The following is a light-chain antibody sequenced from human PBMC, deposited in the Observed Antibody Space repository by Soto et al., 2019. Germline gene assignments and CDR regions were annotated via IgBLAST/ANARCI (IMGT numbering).Light chain of an antibody. V-gene: IGLV2-8*01. J-gene: IGLJ2*01. CDR2: EVT. Sequence: QSALTQPPSASGSPGQSVTISCTGTSSDVGGYNYVSWYQQHPGKAPKLIIYEVTKWPSGVPDRFSGSKSGNTASLTVSWLQSEDESDYYCSSYAGNNNVVFVGGTKLTVL. CDR1: SSDVGGYNY. CDR3: SSYAGNNNVV.